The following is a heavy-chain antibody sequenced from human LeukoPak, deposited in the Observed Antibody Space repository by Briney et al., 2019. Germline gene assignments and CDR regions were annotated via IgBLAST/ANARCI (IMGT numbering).Heavy chain of an antibody. Sequence: GGSLRLSCAASGFTFSNYGMTWVRQAPGKGLEWVSVIYSGGSTDYADSVKGRFTISRDNSKNTLYLQMNSLRAEDTAVYYCARGGGAGLFYYFDYWGQGTLVTVSS. D-gene: IGHD3-9*01. CDR2: IYSGGST. J-gene: IGHJ4*02. CDR3: ARGGGAGLFYYFDY. V-gene: IGHV3-66*01. CDR1: GFTFSNYG.